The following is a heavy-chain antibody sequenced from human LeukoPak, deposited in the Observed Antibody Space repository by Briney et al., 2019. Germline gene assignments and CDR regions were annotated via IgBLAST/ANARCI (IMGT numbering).Heavy chain of an antibody. J-gene: IGHJ3*02. CDR1: GFTVSSNY. Sequence: SGGSLRLSCAASGFTVSSNYMSWVRQAPGKGLEWVSVIYSGGSTYYADSVKGRFSISRDKSKNALYVQMNTLRAEDTAVYYCARGGGDDAFDIWGQGTMVTVSS. V-gene: IGHV3-66*01. CDR3: ARGGGDDAFDI. D-gene: IGHD3-16*01. CDR2: IYSGGST.